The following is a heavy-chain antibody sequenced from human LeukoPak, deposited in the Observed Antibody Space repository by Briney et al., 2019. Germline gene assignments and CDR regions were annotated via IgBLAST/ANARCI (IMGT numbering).Heavy chain of an antibody. J-gene: IGHJ3*02. V-gene: IGHV3-23*01. CDR2: IRGSGSET. D-gene: IGHD4-17*01. Sequence: GGSLRLSCTASGFTFSNYAMIWVRQAPGKGLEWVSAIRGSGSETHYADSVKDRFTISRDNSKNTLYLQMNSLRAEDTAVYYCGRDPNGDYIGAFDMWGQGTVVTVSS. CDR1: GFTFSNYA. CDR3: GRDPNGDYIGAFDM.